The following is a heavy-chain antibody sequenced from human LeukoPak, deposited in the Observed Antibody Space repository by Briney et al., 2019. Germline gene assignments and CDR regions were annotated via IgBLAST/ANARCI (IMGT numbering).Heavy chain of an antibody. Sequence: GGSLRLSCAASGFTFSSYWMSWVRQAPGKGLEWVANIKQDGNEKYYVDSVKGRLTISRDNAKNSLYLQMNSLRAEDTAVYYCARVGLRFLDYYYYYGMDVWGQGTTVTVSS. D-gene: IGHD3-3*01. V-gene: IGHV3-7*03. CDR3: ARVGLRFLDYYYYYGMDV. CDR2: IKQDGNEK. J-gene: IGHJ6*02. CDR1: GFTFSSYW.